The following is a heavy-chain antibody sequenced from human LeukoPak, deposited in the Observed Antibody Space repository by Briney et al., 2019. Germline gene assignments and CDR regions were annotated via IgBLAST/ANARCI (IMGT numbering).Heavy chain of an antibody. CDR1: GLTFNGYA. Sequence: GGSLRLSCAASGLTFNGYAMSWVRQAPGEGLEWVSAISASGVSTYYADSVKGRFTISRDNSKNTLYLQVNSLRAEDTALYYCAKGEGSGYGIGVFDIWGQGPMVTVSS. V-gene: IGHV3-23*01. CDR2: ISASGVST. CDR3: AKGEGSGYGIGVFDI. D-gene: IGHD5-12*01. J-gene: IGHJ3*02.